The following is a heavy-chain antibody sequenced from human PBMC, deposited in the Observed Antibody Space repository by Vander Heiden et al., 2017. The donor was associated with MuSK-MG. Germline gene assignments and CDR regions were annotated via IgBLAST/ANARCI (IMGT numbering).Heavy chain of an antibody. CDR3: AAVRYSGYCCMDY. V-gene: IGHV1-58*01. CDR1: GFTFTSSA. D-gene: IGHD3-22*01. J-gene: IGHJ4*02. CDR2: IVVGSGNT. Sequence: QMQLVQSGPEVKKPGTSVKVSFKGSGFTFTSSAVQWVRQARVQRLEWIGCIVVGSGNTNYAQKIQERDTITRVMSTSTAYMELSRVRSEDTAVYYCAAVRYSGYCCMDYWGQGTPVTVSS.